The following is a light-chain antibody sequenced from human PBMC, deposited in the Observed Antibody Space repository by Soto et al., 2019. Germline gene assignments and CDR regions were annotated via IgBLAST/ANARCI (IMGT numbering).Light chain of an antibody. V-gene: IGKV1-39*01. CDR1: HTTSSY. Sequence: DIQMTQSPSSLSASVGDRVTITCRATHTTSSYLNWYQQTPGKAPNLLTYTASILQTGTPPSFSACGSGTVFALTISGLVLEGFAIYSCQPSYSTYSFVQGTKVDIK. J-gene: IGKJ2*01. CDR2: TAS. CDR3: QPSYSTYS.